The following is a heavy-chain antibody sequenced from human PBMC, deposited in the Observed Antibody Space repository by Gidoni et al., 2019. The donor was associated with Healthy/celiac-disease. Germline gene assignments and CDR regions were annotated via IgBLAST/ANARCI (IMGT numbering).Heavy chain of an antibody. CDR1: GYSFTSYW. CDR3: ARRDYGDFPFDY. J-gene: IGHJ4*02. CDR2: IYPGESET. V-gene: IGHV5-51*01. Sequence: EVQLVQSGAEVKKPGESLKISCKGSGYSFTSYWLGWVRQMPGKGLGWRGIIYPGESETRYSPSFQGQVTISADKSISTAYLQWSSLKASGTAIYYCARRDYGDFPFDYWGQGTLVTVSS. D-gene: IGHD4-17*01.